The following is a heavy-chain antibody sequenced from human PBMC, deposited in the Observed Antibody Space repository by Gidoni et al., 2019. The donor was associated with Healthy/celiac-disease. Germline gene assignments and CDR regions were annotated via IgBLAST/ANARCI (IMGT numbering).Heavy chain of an antibody. CDR2: IYTSWST. V-gene: IGHV4-61*02. CDR1: GGSIRSGSYS. J-gene: IGHJ4*02. CDR3: AGTDYYGSGSLGDY. Sequence: QVQLQESGPGLVQPSQTLSLTCTVSGGSIRSGSYSWSWIRQPAGKGLEWLGRIYTSWSTNYNPALKSRVTISVDTSKNQFSLKLSSVTAADTAVYYCAGTDYYGSGSLGDYWGQGTLVTVSS. D-gene: IGHD3-10*01.